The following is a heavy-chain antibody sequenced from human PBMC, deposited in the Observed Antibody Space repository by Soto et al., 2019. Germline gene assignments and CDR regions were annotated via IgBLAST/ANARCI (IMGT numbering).Heavy chain of an antibody. CDR1: GGTFSSYA. CDR2: IIPIFGKA. Sequence: QVQLVQSGAEVKKPGSSVNVSCKASGGTFSSYAISWVRQAPGQGLEWMGGIIPIFGKANYAQKFQGRVTITADESTSTAYMELSSLRSEDTAVYYCARFHQLGYSYGLYYFDYWGQRPVVTVSS. D-gene: IGHD5-18*01. J-gene: IGHJ4*02. V-gene: IGHV1-69*01. CDR3: ARFHQLGYSYGLYYFDY.